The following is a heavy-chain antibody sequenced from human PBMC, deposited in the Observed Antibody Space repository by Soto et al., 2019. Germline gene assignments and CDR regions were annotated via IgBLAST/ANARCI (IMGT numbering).Heavy chain of an antibody. J-gene: IGHJ3*02. D-gene: IGHD1-26*01. V-gene: IGHV3-23*01. CDR2: ISVSGGST. CDR1: GFTFSSYA. Sequence: SLRLSCAASGFTFSSYAMSWVRHAPGKGLEWVSAISVSGGSTYYADSVKGRFTISRDNSKTTLYLQMNSLRAEDTAVYYCAKVKGRVGATDPFDIWGQGTMVTVSS. CDR3: AKVKGRVGATDPFDI.